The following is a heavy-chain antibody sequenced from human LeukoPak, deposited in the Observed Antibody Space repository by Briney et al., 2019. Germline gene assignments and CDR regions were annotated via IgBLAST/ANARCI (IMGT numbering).Heavy chain of an antibody. CDR3: ARGSYGSGFYLWFDP. Sequence: SVKVSCKASGGSFSTNAIAWVRQAPGQGLEWMGGIIPIFGSANYAQKFQGRVTITADESTSTAYMELSSLRSEDTAVYYCARGSYGSGFYLWFDPWRQGTQVTVSS. CDR2: IIPIFGSA. D-gene: IGHD3-10*01. CDR1: GGSFSTNA. J-gene: IGHJ5*02. V-gene: IGHV1-69*01.